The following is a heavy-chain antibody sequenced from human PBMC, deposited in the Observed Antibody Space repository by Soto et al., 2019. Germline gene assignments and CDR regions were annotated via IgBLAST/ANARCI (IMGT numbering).Heavy chain of an antibody. CDR2: IWYDGSNK. CDR1: GFTFSTCG. Sequence: GGSLRLSCAASGFTFSTCGMNWVRQAPGKGLEWVALIWYDGSNKYYADSVKGRFTISRDNSKNTLYLQMNGLRAEDTAVYYCASGETGAEYYFGMDVWGQGTTVTVSS. V-gene: IGHV3-33*01. D-gene: IGHD1-26*01. J-gene: IGHJ6*02. CDR3: ASGETGAEYYFGMDV.